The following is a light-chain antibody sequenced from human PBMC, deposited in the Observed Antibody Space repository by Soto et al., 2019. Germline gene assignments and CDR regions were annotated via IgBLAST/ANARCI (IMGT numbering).Light chain of an antibody. CDR3: QQYGGSPRT. CDR2: GAS. Sequence: EIVLTQSPDTLSLSPGERATLSCRASQSFISSYLAWYQQRPGQAPRLLIYGASSRATGIPDRFSGSGSGTDFTLTISRLEPEDFAVYYCQQYGGSPRTFGQGTKVDIK. V-gene: IGKV3-20*01. CDR1: QSFISSY. J-gene: IGKJ1*01.